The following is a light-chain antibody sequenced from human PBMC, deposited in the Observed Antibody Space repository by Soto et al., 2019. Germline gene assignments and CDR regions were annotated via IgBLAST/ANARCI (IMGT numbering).Light chain of an antibody. Sequence: QSALTQPRSVSGSPGQSITISCTGTSSDVGGYNYVSWFQHHPGKAPKLMIYDVTKRPSGDPDRFSGSKSGNTASLTISGLQAEDEADYYCCSYAGSNTLVFGGGTKLTVL. CDR3: CSYAGSNTLV. CDR1: SSDVGGYNY. V-gene: IGLV2-11*01. CDR2: DVT. J-gene: IGLJ2*01.